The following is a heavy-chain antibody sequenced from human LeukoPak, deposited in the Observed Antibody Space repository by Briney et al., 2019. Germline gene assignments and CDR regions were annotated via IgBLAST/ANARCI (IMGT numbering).Heavy chain of an antibody. Sequence: GGSLRLSCAASGLTGSHNCVSWVRQAPGKGLEWVSAIHTSGDTCYADSVKGRFTISRDTFKNTLYLQINSLRVEDTAVYYCIVFGDSNHWGQGTLVTVSS. CDR1: GLTGSHNC. D-gene: IGHD4-17*01. J-gene: IGHJ5*02. CDR3: IVFGDSNH. V-gene: IGHV3-53*01. CDR2: IHTSGDT.